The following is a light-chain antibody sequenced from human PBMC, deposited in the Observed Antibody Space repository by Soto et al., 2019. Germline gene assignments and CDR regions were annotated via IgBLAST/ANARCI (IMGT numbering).Light chain of an antibody. J-gene: IGKJ1*01. V-gene: IGKV1-39*01. CDR2: AAS. CDR1: QSISNY. Sequence: EIQMTQSPSSLSASVGDRVTITCRTSQSISNYLNWFQQKPGKAPQVLIYAASKLQSGVPSRFSGSGSGTDFTLTISSLQTEDFATYYCQESYSTPRTFGQGTKVEIK. CDR3: QESYSTPRT.